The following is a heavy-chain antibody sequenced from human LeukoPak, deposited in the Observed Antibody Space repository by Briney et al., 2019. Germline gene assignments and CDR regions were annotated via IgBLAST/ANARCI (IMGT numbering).Heavy chain of an antibody. Sequence: GASVKVSFKASGYTFTGYDIHWVRQAPGQGLEWMGWINPNSGGTNYAQKFQGRVTMTRDTSINTVYMELSRLRSDDTAVYYCARDHEGNNNCFDPWGQGTLVTVSS. V-gene: IGHV1-2*02. CDR2: INPNSGGT. CDR3: ARDHEGNNNCFDP. J-gene: IGHJ5*02. CDR1: GYTFTGYD.